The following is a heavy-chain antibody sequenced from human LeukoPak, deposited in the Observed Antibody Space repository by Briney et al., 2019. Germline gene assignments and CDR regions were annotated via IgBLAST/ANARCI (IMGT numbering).Heavy chain of an antibody. J-gene: IGHJ5*02. CDR2: IIPIFGTA. D-gene: IGHD1-14*01. CDR1: GGTFSSYA. V-gene: IGHV1-69*01. CDR3: AGGGWAPENWFDP. Sequence: ASVKVSCKASGGTFSSYAISWVRQAPGQGLEWVGGIIPIFGTANYAQKFQGRVTITADESTSTAYMELSSLRSEDTAVYYCAGGGWAPENWFDPWGQGTLVTVSS.